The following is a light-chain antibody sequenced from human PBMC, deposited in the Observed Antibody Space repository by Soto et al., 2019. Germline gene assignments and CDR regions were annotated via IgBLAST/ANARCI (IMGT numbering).Light chain of an antibody. V-gene: IGLV3-25*02. Sequence: SYDLTQSPSVSVSPGQTARISCSGDALAKQFGNWYQQKPGQAPVVIIYKDTERPSWIPERFSGSSSGTTVTLTISGVQEEDEADYYCQSTDNSGSNYVFGS. J-gene: IGLJ6*01. CDR1: ALAKQF. CDR3: QSTDNSGSNYV. CDR2: KDT.